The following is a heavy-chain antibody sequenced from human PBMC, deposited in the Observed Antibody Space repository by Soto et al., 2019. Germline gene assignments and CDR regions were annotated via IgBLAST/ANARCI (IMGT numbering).Heavy chain of an antibody. D-gene: IGHD2-21*02. CDR1: GYTFTSYG. J-gene: IGHJ1*01. CDR3: ARDSWSVTPKYFQH. CDR2: ISAYNGNT. Sequence: ASVKVSCKASGYTFTSYGISWVRQAPGQGLEWMGWISAYNGNTNYAQKLQGRVTMTTDTSTSTAYMELRSLRSDDTAVYYCARDSWSVTPKYFQHWGQGTLVTAPQ. V-gene: IGHV1-18*01.